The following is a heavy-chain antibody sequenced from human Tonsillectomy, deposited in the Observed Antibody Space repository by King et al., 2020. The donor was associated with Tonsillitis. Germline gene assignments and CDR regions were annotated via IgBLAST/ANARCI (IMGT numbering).Heavy chain of an antibody. CDR3: AKDIRDGDCSGGSCLGLFDY. Sequence: EVQLVESGGGVVQPGGSLRLSCAASGFTFDDYAMHWVRQAPGKGLEWVSLISGDGGSTYYADSVKGRFTISRDNSKNSLYLQMNSLRTEDTALYYCAKDIRDGDCSGGSCLGLFDYWGQGTLVTVSS. D-gene: IGHD2-15*01. CDR2: ISGDGGST. V-gene: IGHV3-43*02. J-gene: IGHJ4*02. CDR1: GFTFDDYA.